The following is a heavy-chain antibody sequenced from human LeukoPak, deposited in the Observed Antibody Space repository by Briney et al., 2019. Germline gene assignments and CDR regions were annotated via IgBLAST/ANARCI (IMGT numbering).Heavy chain of an antibody. Sequence: GGSLRLSCAASGFTFSSHWMHWVRQAPGKGLVWVSRINSDGSSTAYADSVEGRFTISRDNAKNSLYLQMNSLRAEDTAVYYCARDLNGDPLGYYYMDVWGKGTTVTVSS. CDR2: INSDGSST. V-gene: IGHV3-74*01. J-gene: IGHJ6*03. D-gene: IGHD4-17*01. CDR1: GFTFSSHW. CDR3: ARDLNGDPLGYYYMDV.